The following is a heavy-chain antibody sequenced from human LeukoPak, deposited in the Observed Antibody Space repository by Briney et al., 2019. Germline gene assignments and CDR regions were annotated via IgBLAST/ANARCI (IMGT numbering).Heavy chain of an antibody. CDR1: GFTFGDYA. Sequence: GGSLRLSCTASGFTFGDYAMTWVRQAPGKGLEWVGFIRSKAYGGTTEFAASVKGRFTISRDDSKSIAYLQMNSLKTEDTAVYYCTTYDPSNYYGMDVWGQGTTVTVS. CDR2: IRSKAYGGTT. J-gene: IGHJ6*02. CDR3: TTYDPSNYYGMDV. V-gene: IGHV3-49*04. D-gene: IGHD5-12*01.